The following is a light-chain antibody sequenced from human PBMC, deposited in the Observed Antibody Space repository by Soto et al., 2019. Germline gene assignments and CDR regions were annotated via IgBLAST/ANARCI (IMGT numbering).Light chain of an antibody. CDR1: QTTS. Sequence: VLTQSPGTVSLSPRERATLYCRASQTTSLAWYQQNPGQAPRLLIYGASTRATGTPDRFTGSGSGTDFTLTIIRLEPEDFGVYYCQHYGSSPPHTFGQGTRQEI. CDR3: QHYGSSPPHT. J-gene: IGKJ5*01. CDR2: GAS. V-gene: IGKV3-20*01.